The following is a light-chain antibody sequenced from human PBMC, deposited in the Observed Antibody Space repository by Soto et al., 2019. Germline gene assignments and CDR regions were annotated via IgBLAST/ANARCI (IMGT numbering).Light chain of an antibody. Sequence: QSALTQPPSASGSPGQSVTISCTGTSSDVGGYNYVSWYQQYPGRAPKLMIYEVTKRPSGVPDRFSGSKSGNTASLTVSGLQAEDEADYCFSSYAASNTFYFVFGGGTKVTV. CDR1: SSDVGGYNY. CDR3: SSYAASNTFYFV. J-gene: IGLJ3*02. CDR2: EVT. V-gene: IGLV2-8*01.